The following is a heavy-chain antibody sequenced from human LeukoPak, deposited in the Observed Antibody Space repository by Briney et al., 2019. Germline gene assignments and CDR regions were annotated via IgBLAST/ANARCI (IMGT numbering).Heavy chain of an antibody. CDR3: ARVRYSSSSYYYYMDV. J-gene: IGHJ6*03. V-gene: IGHV3-21*01. D-gene: IGHD6-6*01. CDR2: ISSSSSYI. CDR1: GFTFSSYS. Sequence: PGGSLRLSCAASGFTFSSYSMNWVRQAPGKGLEWVSSISSSSSYIYYADSVKGRFTISRDNAKNSPYLQMNSLRAEDTAVYYCARVRYSSSSYYYYMDVWGKGTTVTVSS.